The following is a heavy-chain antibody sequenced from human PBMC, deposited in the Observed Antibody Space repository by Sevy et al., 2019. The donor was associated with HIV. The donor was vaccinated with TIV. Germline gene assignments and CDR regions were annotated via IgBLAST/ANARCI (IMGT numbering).Heavy chain of an antibody. CDR1: GLTFSTYS. CDR2: ISSSSSTI. Sequence: GGSLRLSCAASGLTFSTYSMNWVRQAPGKGLEWVSYISSSSSTIYYADSVKGRFTISRDNSKNTMYLQMSSLRAEDTAVYYCAKRYCTSTGCYFFDYWGQGTLVTVSS. CDR3: AKRYCTSTGCYFFDY. V-gene: IGHV3-48*01. J-gene: IGHJ4*02. D-gene: IGHD2-2*01.